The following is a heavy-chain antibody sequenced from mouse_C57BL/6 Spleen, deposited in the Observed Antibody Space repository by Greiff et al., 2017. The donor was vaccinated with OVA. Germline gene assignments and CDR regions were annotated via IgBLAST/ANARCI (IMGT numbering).Heavy chain of an antibody. J-gene: IGHJ2*01. V-gene: IGHV1-80*01. Sequence: LQQSGASVKISCNASGYAFSSYWMNWVKQRPGKGLEWIGQIYPGDGDTNYNGKFKGKATLTADKSSSTAYMQLSSLTSEDSAVYFCARQGGLRFDYWGQGTTLTVSS. CDR3: ARQGGLRFDY. D-gene: IGHD2-4*01. CDR1: GYAFSSYW. CDR2: IYPGDGDT.